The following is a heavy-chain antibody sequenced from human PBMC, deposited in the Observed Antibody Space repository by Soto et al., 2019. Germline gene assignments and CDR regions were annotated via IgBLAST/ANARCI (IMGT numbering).Heavy chain of an antibody. CDR3: ARVPGKGGYGVDV. J-gene: IGHJ6*02. Sequence: QVKLQESGPGLVKPSETLSLTCTVSGGTISGYYGSWIRQPPGKGLEWIAYIYYSGSTNYNPSLKSRVTISVDTSKNQFSLNLSSVTAADTAVYFCARVPGKGGYGVDVWGQGTTVTVSS. V-gene: IGHV4-59*01. CDR2: IYYSGST. CDR1: GGTISGYY. D-gene: IGHD3-16*01.